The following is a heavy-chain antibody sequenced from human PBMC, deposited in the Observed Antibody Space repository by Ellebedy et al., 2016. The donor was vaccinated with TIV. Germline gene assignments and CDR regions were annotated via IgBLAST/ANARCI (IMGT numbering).Heavy chain of an antibody. Sequence: ASVKVSCKSSGHTFTTYSIHWVRQATGQGLEWMAWMNPNSGNKNSARKFKGRVTMTRDISTGTAYMELSSLRSDDTAVYYCARGHFYDYSGDYQRTGFDYWGQGTPVTVSS. CDR3: ARGHFYDYSGDYQRTGFDY. D-gene: IGHD3-22*01. J-gene: IGHJ4*02. CDR1: GHTFTTYS. CDR2: MNPNSGNK. V-gene: IGHV1-8*01.